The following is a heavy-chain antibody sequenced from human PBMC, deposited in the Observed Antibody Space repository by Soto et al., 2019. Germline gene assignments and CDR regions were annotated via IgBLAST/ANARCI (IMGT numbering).Heavy chain of an antibody. V-gene: IGHV1-69*02. D-gene: IGHD6-19*01. CDR2: IIPALGIE. CDR3: AAVVGTSAFVGYLEY. Sequence: QVLLVQSGTEVKKPGSSVKVSCKASGGTFTSFTLNWVRQAPGQGPEWMGRIIPALGIEDYAPKFQGKVTMTADTSTSTAHMEMSSLRSDDTAVYYCAAVVGTSAFVGYLEYWGQGTLVPVSS. J-gene: IGHJ4*02. CDR1: GGTFTSFT.